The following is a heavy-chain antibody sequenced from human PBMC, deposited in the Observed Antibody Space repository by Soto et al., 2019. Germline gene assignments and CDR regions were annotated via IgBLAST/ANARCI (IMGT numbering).Heavy chain of an antibody. CDR1: GGSVSSGSYY. Sequence: QVQLQESGPGLVKPSETLSLTCTVSGGSVSSGSYYWSWIRQPPAKGLEWIGYIYYSGSTNYNPSLKSRVTISVDTSKNQFSLKLSSVTAADTAVYYCARGDGYPFDYWGQGTLVTVSS. V-gene: IGHV4-61*01. J-gene: IGHJ4*02. CDR2: IYYSGST. D-gene: IGHD5-12*01. CDR3: ARGDGYPFDY.